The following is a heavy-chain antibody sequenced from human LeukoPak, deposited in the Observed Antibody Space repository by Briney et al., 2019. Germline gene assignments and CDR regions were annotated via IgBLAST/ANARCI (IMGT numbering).Heavy chain of an antibody. D-gene: IGHD4-11*01. Sequence: GGSLRLSCAASGFTFSSYSMNWVRQAPGKGLEWVSYISSSSSTIYYADSVKGRFTISRDNAKNSLYLRMNSLRAEDTAVYYCARSDDYSNYYYYYYMDVWGKGTTVTVSS. CDR2: ISSSSSTI. CDR3: ARSDDYSNYYYYYYMDV. V-gene: IGHV3-48*01. CDR1: GFTFSSYS. J-gene: IGHJ6*03.